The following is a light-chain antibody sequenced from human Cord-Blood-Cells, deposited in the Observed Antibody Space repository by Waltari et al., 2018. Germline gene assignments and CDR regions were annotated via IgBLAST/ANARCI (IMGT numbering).Light chain of an antibody. V-gene: IGKV3-15*01. J-gene: IGKJ2*01. CDR1: QSVSSN. CDR2: GAS. CDR3: QQYNNWPPYT. Sequence: IVITQSPATLSVSPGGRATRSCRASQSVSSNLAWYQPKPGQAPRLLIYGASTRATGIPARFRGSGSGTEFTLTISSLQSEDFAVYYCQQYNNWPPYTFGQGTKLEIK.